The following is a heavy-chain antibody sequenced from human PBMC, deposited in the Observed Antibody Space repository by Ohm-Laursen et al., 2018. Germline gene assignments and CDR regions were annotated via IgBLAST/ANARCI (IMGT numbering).Heavy chain of an antibody. CDR2: LNPDSGNS. CDR1: GYTFTSYY. J-gene: IGHJ5*02. CDR3: GRAVRNQLLTDP. V-gene: IGHV1-8*02. D-gene: IGHD1-7*01. Sequence: ASVKVSCKASGYTFTSYYITWVRQAPGQGPEWIGWLNPDSGNSNFGQKFRGRVTVTSDTSISTAYMELSGLTSDDTATYYCGRAVRNQLLTDPWGQGTLVTVTS.